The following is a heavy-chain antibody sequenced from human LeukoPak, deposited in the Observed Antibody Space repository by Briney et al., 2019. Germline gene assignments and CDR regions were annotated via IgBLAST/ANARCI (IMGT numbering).Heavy chain of an antibody. V-gene: IGHV3-7*01. CDR2: IKQDGSEK. CDR1: GFTFSSYW. Sequence: GGSLRLSCAASGFTFSSYWMSWVRQAPGKGLEWVANIKQDGSEKYYVDSVKGRFTISRDNAKNSLYLQMNSLRAEDTAVYYCARQDDRQWLAYYFDYWGQGTLVTVSS. D-gene: IGHD6-19*01. J-gene: IGHJ4*02. CDR3: ARQDDRQWLAYYFDY.